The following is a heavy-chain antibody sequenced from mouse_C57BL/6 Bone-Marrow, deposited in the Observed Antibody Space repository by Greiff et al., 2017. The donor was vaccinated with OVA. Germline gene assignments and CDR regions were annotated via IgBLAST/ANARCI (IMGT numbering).Heavy chain of an antibody. CDR1: GYAFSSSW. D-gene: IGHD1-1*01. CDR3: ARGLYDGSSSNYFDY. Sequence: VQLQQSGPELVKPGASVKISCKASGYAFSSSWMNWVKQRPGKGLEWIGRIYPGDGDTNYNGKFKGKATLTADKSSSTAYMQLSSLTSEDSAVYVCARGLYDGSSSNYFDYWGQGTTLTVSS. CDR2: IYPGDGDT. J-gene: IGHJ2*01. V-gene: IGHV1-82*01.